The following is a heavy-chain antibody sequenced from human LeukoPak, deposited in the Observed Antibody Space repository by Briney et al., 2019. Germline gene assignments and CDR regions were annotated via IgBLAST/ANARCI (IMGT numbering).Heavy chain of an antibody. CDR1: GYTFTAYY. V-gene: IGHV1-2*02. Sequence: ASVKVSCTGSGYTFTAYYIHWVRQAPGQGLEWVGWINPNSGGTNYAQKFQGRVTMTRDTSISTAYMELSRLRSDATAVYCCAPLSYHAREVWGQGTAVTVSS. CDR3: APLSYHAREV. J-gene: IGHJ6*02. CDR2: INPNSGGT.